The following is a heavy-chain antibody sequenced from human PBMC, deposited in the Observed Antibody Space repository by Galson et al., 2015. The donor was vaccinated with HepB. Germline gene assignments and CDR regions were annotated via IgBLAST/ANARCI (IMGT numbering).Heavy chain of an antibody. Sequence: SLRLSCAASGFTFSSYAMSWVRQAPGKGLEWVSAISGSGGSTYYADSVKGRFTISRDNSKNTLYLQMNSLRAEDTAVYYCAKSGAEYSSSSGWFDPWGQGTLVTVSS. V-gene: IGHV3-23*01. J-gene: IGHJ5*02. D-gene: IGHD6-6*01. CDR3: AKSGAEYSSSSGWFDP. CDR2: ISGSGGST. CDR1: GFTFSSYA.